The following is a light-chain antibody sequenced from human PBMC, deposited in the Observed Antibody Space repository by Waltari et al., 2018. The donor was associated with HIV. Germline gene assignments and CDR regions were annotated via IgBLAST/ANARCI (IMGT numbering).Light chain of an antibody. CDR2: NNS. Sequence: QPVLTQPPSLSAPSGQKVTISCSGSGSNIANNYVYWYQQYPGAAPKLLIYNNSKRPSGNPGSLSGSKYGSEATLGITAVQAGDEAAYYCATWDSSLNAWVFGGGTRLAVL. V-gene: IGLV1-51*01. CDR1: GSNIANNY. J-gene: IGLJ3*02. CDR3: ATWDSSLNAWV.